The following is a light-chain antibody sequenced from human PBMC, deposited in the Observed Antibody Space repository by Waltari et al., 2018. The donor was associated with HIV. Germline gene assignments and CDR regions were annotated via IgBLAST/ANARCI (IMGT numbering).Light chain of an antibody. CDR3: CSYVGSSTWV. Sequence: QSALTQPASVSGSPGQSITISCTGTSSDVGGYNYVSWYQQHPGKAPKVMIYDVSKRPSGVANRVSGSKSGNTASRTISGLQAEDEADYYCCSYVGSSTWVFGGGTKLTVL. CDR2: DVS. J-gene: IGLJ3*02. V-gene: IGLV2-23*02. CDR1: SSDVGGYNY.